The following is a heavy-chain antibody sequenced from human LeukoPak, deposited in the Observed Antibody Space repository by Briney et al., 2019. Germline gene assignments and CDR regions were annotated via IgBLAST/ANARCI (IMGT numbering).Heavy chain of an antibody. CDR1: GGSISGYY. D-gene: IGHD6-13*01. CDR2: VYDSVTT. V-gene: IGHV4-59*01. J-gene: IGHJ4*02. CDR3: ARDGIAAAKDY. Sequence: PSETLSLTCTVSGGSISGYYWSWIRQPPGKGLEWIGYVYDSVTTNYNPSLKSRVTISEDRSKNQLSLKLSSVTAADTAVYYCARDGIAAAKDYWGQGILVTVSS.